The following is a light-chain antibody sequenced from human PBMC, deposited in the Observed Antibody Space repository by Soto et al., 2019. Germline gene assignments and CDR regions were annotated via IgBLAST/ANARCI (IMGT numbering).Light chain of an antibody. V-gene: IGKV3D-15*01. CDR1: QSVSSN. J-gene: IGKJ5*01. CDR3: QQYTGPPTT. CDR2: GAS. Sequence: EIVMTQSPATVSVSPGERVTLSCRASQSVSSNLAWYQQKPGQAPRLLIYGASTRAAGIPDRFSGSGSGTDFTLTITRLEPEDSAVYFCQQYTGPPTTFGQGTRLEIK.